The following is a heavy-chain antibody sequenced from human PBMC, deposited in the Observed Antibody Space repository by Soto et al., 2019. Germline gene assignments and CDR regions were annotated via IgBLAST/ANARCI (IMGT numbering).Heavy chain of an antibody. CDR2: ISYDGSNK. Sequence: GGSLRLSCAASGFTFSSYGMHWVRQAPGKGLEWVAVISYDGSNKYYADYVKGRFTISRDNSKNTLYLQMNSLRAEDTAVYYCATQDPYYDSSGYVFDYWGQGTLVTVSS. D-gene: IGHD3-22*01. CDR3: ATQDPYYDSSGYVFDY. V-gene: IGHV3-30*03. J-gene: IGHJ4*02. CDR1: GFTFSSYG.